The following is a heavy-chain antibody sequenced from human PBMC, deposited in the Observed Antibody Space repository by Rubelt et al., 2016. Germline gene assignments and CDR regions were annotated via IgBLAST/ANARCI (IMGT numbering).Heavy chain of an antibody. CDR1: GGSFSGYY. CDR2: INHSGST. J-gene: IGHJ6*02. CDR3: ARAEDGDSNA. D-gene: IGHD4-11*01. V-gene: IGHV4-34*01. Sequence: QVQLQQWGAGLLKPSETLSLTCAVYGGSFSGYYWRWIRQPPGKGLEWIGEINHSGSTNYNPSLKSRGTIAVATSNNLFYLKLTSVTDAGTAVGNCARAEDGDSNAWGQGTTVTVSS.